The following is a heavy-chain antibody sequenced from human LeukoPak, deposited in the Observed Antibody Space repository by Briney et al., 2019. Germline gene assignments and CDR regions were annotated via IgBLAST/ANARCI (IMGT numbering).Heavy chain of an antibody. CDR1: GDYISSYY. CDR2: ISTGGRT. Sequence: WETLCLTCIVSGDYISSYYWSWVREPPGKGLEWVGFISTGGRTNYNASLKSRVTISVDTSKNQFSLKLSSVTAADTAVYYCARESNQLLKNWFDPWGQGTLVTVSS. V-gene: IGHV4-4*09. D-gene: IGHD2-2*01. CDR3: ARESNQLLKNWFDP. J-gene: IGHJ5*02.